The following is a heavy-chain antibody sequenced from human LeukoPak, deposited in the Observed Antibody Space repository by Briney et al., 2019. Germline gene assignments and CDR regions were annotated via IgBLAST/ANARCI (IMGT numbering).Heavy chain of an antibody. CDR1: GYIFANYG. J-gene: IGHJ5*02. V-gene: IGHV1-18*01. CDR3: ARARATGDCSSSSCWEMGWFDP. D-gene: IGHD2-2*01. Sequence: ASVKVFCKASGYIFANYGITWVRQAPGQGLEWMGWITPYNCDTYYAQRLQGRVTMTTDTSTSTAYMEVRSLRSDDTAVYYCARARATGDCSSSSCWEMGWFDPWGQGTLVTVSS. CDR2: ITPYNCDT.